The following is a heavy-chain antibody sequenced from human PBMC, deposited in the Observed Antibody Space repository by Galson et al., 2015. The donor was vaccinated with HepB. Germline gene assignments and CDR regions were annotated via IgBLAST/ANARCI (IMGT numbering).Heavy chain of an antibody. CDR2: IRSRITEV. Sequence: SLRLSCAAYGLTFSSYTMSWVRQAPGKGLEWVSSIRSRITEVFYADSVKGRFTISRDSAKNSLYLQMNSLRAEDTAVYYCARDVRGGDYWGQGTLVTVSS. V-gene: IGHV3-21*01. J-gene: IGHJ4*02. CDR1: GLTFSSYT. D-gene: IGHD3-10*02. CDR3: ARDVRGGDY.